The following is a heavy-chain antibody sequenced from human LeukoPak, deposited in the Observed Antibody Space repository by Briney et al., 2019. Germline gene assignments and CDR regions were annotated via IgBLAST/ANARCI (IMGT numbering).Heavy chain of an antibody. J-gene: IGHJ3*02. CDR1: GYSFTSYW. V-gene: IGHV5-51*01. Sequence: GESLKISCKGSGYSFTSYWIGWVRQMPGKGLEWMGIIYPGASDTRYSPSFQGQVTISADKSISTAYLQWSSLKASDTAMYYCASTASVATPHGDAFDIWGQGTMVTVSS. D-gene: IGHD5-12*01. CDR3: ASTASVATPHGDAFDI. CDR2: IYPGASDT.